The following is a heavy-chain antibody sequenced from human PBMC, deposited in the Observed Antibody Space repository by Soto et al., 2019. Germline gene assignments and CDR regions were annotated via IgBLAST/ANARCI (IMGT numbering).Heavy chain of an antibody. D-gene: IGHD2-15*01. CDR3: ARDPYCSGGSCYYTNWYFDL. CDR2: INSDGGST. Sequence: PGGSLRLSCAASGFTFSSYWMHWVRQAPGKGLVWVSRINSDGGSTSYADSVKGRFTISRDNAKNTLYLQMNSLRAEDTAVYYCARDPYCSGGSCYYTNWYFDLWGRGTLVTVSS. V-gene: IGHV3-74*01. CDR1: GFTFSSYW. J-gene: IGHJ2*01.